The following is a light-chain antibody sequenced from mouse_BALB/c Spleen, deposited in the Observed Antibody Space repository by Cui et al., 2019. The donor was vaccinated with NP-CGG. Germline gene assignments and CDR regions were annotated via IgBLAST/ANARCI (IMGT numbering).Light chain of an antibody. CDR2: GTN. CDR1: TGAVTTSNY. V-gene: IGLV1*01. Sequence: QAFVTPESAPTTSPGETVTLTCRSSTGAVTTSNYANWVQEKPDHLFTGLIGGTNNRAPGVPARFSGSLIGDKAALTITGAQTEDEAMYFCALWYSNHWLFGGGTKLTVL. CDR3: ALWYSNHWL. J-gene: IGLJ1*01.